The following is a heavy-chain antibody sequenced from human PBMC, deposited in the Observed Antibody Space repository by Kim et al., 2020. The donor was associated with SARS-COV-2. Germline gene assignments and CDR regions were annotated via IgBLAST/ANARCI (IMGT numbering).Heavy chain of an antibody. J-gene: IGHJ6*02. CDR2: IYYSGST. V-gene: IGHV4-39*01. CDR1: GGSISSSSYY. CDR3: ARLPRVAVAGLGYYYYGMDV. Sequence: SETLSLTCTVSGGSISSSSYYWGWIRQPPGKGLEWIGSIYYSGSTYYNPSLKSRVTISVDTSKNQFSLKLSSVTAADTAVYYCARLPRVAVAGLGYYYYGMDVCGQGTTVTVSS. D-gene: IGHD6-19*01.